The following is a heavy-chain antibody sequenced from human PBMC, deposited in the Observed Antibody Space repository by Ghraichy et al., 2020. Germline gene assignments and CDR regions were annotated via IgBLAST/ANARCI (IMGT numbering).Heavy chain of an antibody. CDR2: ISSSTRTI. CDR3: ARDRFGDYKLDY. CDR1: GFTFSSYS. J-gene: IGHJ4*02. V-gene: IGHV3-48*02. Sequence: GGSLRLSCAASGFTFSSYSMNWVRQAPGKGLEWVSYISSSTRTIFYADSVKGRFTISRDNAKNSLYLQMNSLRDEDTAVYYCARDRFGDYKLDYWGQGTLVTVSS. D-gene: IGHD4-17*01.